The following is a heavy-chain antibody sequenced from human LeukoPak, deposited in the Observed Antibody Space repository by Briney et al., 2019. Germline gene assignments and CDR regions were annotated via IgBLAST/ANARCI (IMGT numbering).Heavy chain of an antibody. J-gene: IGHJ4*02. CDR2: IWHDGSNK. D-gene: IGHD2-2*01. CDR3: ARGRYCSSTSCYPNNDY. V-gene: IGHV3-33*01. Sequence: GGSLRLSCAVSGFTLRSYAMHWVRQAPGKGLEWVAVIWHDGSNKHYVDSVKGRFTISRDNAKNTLYLQMNSVRAEDTAVYYCARGRYCSSTSCYPNNDYWGQGTLVIASS. CDR1: GFTLRSYA.